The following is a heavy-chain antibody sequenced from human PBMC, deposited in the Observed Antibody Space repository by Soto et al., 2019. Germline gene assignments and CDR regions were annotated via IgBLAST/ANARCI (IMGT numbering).Heavy chain of an antibody. D-gene: IGHD3-10*01. J-gene: IGHJ4*02. CDR3: AREGAHSTGGDDYVDQ. Sequence: QVQLVQSGGEVKKPGASVNISCKATGYTFISYSITWVRQAPGQGLEWMGWISTYNGNTKYAQSLQGRVTLTRDTSTNTAVMERRGLRSDDTAIYYCAREGAHSTGGDDYVDQWGQGTRVAVSS. CDR2: ISTYNGNT. CDR1: GYTFISYS. V-gene: IGHV1-18*04.